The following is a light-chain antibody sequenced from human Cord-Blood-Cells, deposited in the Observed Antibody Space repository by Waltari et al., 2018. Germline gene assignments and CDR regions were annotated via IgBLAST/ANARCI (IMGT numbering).Light chain of an antibody. J-gene: IGLJ3*02. CDR2: DVS. Sequence: QSALTQPASVSGSPGQSITTPCTGTSSDVGGDHYVSWYQQHPGKAPKLMIYDVSNRPSGVSNRFSGSKSGNTASLTISGLQAEDEADYYCSSYTSSSTRVFGGGTKLTVL. V-gene: IGLV2-14*01. CDR1: SSDVGGDHY. CDR3: SSYTSSSTRV.